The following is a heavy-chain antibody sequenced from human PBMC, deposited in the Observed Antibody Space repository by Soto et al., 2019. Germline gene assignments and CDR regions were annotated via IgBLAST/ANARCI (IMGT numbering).Heavy chain of an antibody. Sequence: SETLSLTCTVSGGSINSGGYSWTWLRQPPGKGLEWIGYIYQSGSTSYNPSLKSRVTISVDRSKNQFSLKLSSVTAADTAVYYCARNYGDYPNWFDPWGQGTLVTVS. D-gene: IGHD4-17*01. CDR1: GGSINSGGYS. J-gene: IGHJ5*02. V-gene: IGHV4-30-2*01. CDR2: IYQSGST. CDR3: ARNYGDYPNWFDP.